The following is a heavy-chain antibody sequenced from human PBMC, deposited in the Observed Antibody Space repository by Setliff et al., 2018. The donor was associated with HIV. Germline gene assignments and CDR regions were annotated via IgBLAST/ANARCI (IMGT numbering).Heavy chain of an antibody. Sequence: GGSLRLSCAASGFTFSSYGMHWVRQAPGKGLEWVAVISDGDIKLYADSLKGRFAISRDNTRNSLYLQMSSLRAEDTAVYYCARLTRPGGYNYALDYWGQGTQVTVSS. CDR3: ARLTRPGGYNYALDY. D-gene: IGHD5-18*01. CDR1: GFTFSSYG. V-gene: IGHV3-33*03. CDR2: ISDGDIK. J-gene: IGHJ4*02.